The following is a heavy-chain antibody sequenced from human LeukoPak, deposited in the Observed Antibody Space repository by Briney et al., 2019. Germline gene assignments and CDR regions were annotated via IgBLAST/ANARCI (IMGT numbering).Heavy chain of an antibody. CDR3: ARHGPLYDIWSAQFYFDY. CDR1: GDSISTYY. Sequence: PSETLSLTCTVSGDSISTYYWSWIRQPPGKRLEWMGYIYFSGTTNYNPSLKSRVTISVDTSKNQFSLRLSSVTAADTAVYYCARHGPLYDIWSAQFYFDYWGQGTLVTVSS. D-gene: IGHD3-3*01. CDR2: IYFSGTT. V-gene: IGHV4-59*08. J-gene: IGHJ4*02.